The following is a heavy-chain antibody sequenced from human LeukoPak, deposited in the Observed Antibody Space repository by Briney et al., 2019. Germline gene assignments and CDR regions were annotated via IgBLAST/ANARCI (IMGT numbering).Heavy chain of an antibody. Sequence: GGSLRLSCAASGFTFSSYAMSWVRQAPGKGLEWVSAIRGRGGSTYYADSVKGRFTISRDNSKNTLYLQMNSLRAEDTAVYYCAKCEAEGAVAGYFDYWGQGTLVTVSS. J-gene: IGHJ4*02. V-gene: IGHV3-23*01. D-gene: IGHD6-19*01. CDR3: AKCEAEGAVAGYFDY. CDR1: GFTFSSYA. CDR2: IRGRGGST.